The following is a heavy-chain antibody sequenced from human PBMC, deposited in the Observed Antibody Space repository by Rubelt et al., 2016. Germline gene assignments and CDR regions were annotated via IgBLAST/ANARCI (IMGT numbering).Heavy chain of an antibody. D-gene: IGHD3-16*01. Sequence: QLVESGGGLVQPGGSLRLSCAASGFTVSNTYVGWVRQGPGKGLEWVSVISGSGGTYYADSVKGRFTISRHNSRNRGDLQMEDLRADETALYYCASRLSTYDVSDAFAVWGQGTMVTVSS. V-gene: IGHV3-53*04. CDR2: ISGSGGT. CDR1: GFTVSNTY. CDR3: ASRLSTYDVSDAFAV. J-gene: IGHJ3*01.